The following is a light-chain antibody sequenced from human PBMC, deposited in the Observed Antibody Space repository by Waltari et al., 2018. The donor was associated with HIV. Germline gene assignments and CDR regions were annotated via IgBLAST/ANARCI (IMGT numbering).Light chain of an antibody. Sequence: EIVLTQSPATLSLSPGERATLSCRASQSISNYFAWYQQKPGQAPRLLIYDASRRATGIPARFSCSGSVTDFTLTISSLQPEDCAVYYCQQYNNWYTFGQGTKLEIK. V-gene: IGKV3-11*01. CDR3: QQYNNWYT. CDR2: DAS. J-gene: IGKJ2*01. CDR1: QSISNY.